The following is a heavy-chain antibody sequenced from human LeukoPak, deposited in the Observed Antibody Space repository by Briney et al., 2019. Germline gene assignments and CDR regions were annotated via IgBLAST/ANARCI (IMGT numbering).Heavy chain of an antibody. CDR3: AKVIRGWYLDY. CDR2: ISDSGSST. J-gene: IGHJ4*02. D-gene: IGHD6-19*01. CDR1: GFSFSSYA. V-gene: IGHV3-23*01. Sequence: GGSLRLSCAASGFSFSSYALTWVRQAPGKGLEWVSTISDSGSSTHYADSVKGRFTISRDNSKNTLYLQMNSLRAEDTAVYYCAKVIRGWYLDYWGQGTLVTVSS.